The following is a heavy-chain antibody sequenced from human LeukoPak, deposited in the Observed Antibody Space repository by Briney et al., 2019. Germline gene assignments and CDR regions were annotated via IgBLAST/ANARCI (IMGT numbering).Heavy chain of an antibody. CDR3: ARAVDSGYHIDY. D-gene: IGHD5-12*01. V-gene: IGHV4-31*02. Sequence: LRLSCTASGFTFSRHWISWIRQHPGKGLEWIGYIYYSGSTYYNPSLKSRVTISVDTSKNQFSLKLSSVTAADTAVYYCARAVDSGYHIDYWGQGTLVTVSS. CDR1: GFTFSRHWI. J-gene: IGHJ4*02. CDR2: IYYSGST.